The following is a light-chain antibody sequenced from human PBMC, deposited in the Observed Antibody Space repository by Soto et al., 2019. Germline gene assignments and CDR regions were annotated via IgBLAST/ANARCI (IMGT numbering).Light chain of an antibody. CDR3: QSYDSSLSASYV. J-gene: IGLJ1*01. V-gene: IGLV1-40*01. Sequence: QAVLTQPPSVSGAPGQRVTISCTGSSSNIGAGYEVHWYQHLPGKAPNLLIYGNTNRPSGVPDRFSGSKSGTSASLAITGLQAEDEADYYCQSYDSSLSASYVFGGGTKLTV. CDR2: GNT. CDR1: SSNIGAGYE.